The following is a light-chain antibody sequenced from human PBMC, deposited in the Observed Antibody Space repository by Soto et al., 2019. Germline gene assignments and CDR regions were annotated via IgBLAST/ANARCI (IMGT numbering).Light chain of an antibody. Sequence: QSALTQPASVSGSPGQSITISCTGTSSDVGTYNLVSWYQQHPGKAPKLMIYEGSKWPSGVSNRFSGSKSGNTASLPISGLQAEDEADYYCCSYADSTTYVFGTGTKVTVL. CDR1: SSDVGTYNL. CDR2: EGS. V-gene: IGLV2-23*01. J-gene: IGLJ1*01. CDR3: CSYADSTTYV.